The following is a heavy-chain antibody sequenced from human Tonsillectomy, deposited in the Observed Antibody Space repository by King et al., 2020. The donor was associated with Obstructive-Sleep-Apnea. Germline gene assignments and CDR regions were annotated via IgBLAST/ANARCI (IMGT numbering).Heavy chain of an antibody. J-gene: IGHJ4*02. D-gene: IGHD3-9*01. CDR2: ISYDGSKK. CDR1: GFTFRSYA. V-gene: IGHV3-30-3*01. Sequence: VQLVESGGGVVQPGRSLRLSCAASGFTFRSYAMHWVRQAPGKGLEWVAVISYDGSKKYYADSVKGRFTISRDNSKNTLYLQMNSLRAEDTAVYYCAREDILTGFGDYFDYWGQGTLVTVSS. CDR3: AREDILTGFGDYFDY.